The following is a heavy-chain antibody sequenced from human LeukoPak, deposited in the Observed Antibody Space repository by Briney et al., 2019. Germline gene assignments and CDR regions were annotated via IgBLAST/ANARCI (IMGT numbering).Heavy chain of an antibody. CDR1: EISFSTYY. CDR3: ARGFPPGSGSRGSHAFDV. CDR2: INYGGST. J-gene: IGHJ3*01. D-gene: IGHD6-19*01. V-gene: IGHV4-34*01. Sequence: SETLSLTCAVSEISFSTYYWIWIRQSPGKGLEWIGEINYGGSTKYTPSLEGRGTLLIYTSKNQRSLKLTSETAADTAVYYCARGFPPGSGSRGSHAFDVWGQGTMVTVSS.